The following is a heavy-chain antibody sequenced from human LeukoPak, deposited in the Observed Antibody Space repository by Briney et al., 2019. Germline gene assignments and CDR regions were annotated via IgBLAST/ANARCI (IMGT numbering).Heavy chain of an antibody. CDR1: GFTFSNCW. J-gene: IGHJ4*02. CDR3: ARLYSSSVNF. D-gene: IGHD6-13*01. V-gene: IGHV3-7*01. CDR2: IKQDGSEK. Sequence: PGGSLRLSCAASGFTFSNCWMSWVCQAPGKGLEWVASIKQDGSEKHYVDSVKGRFTISRDNAKNSLYLQMNSPRADDTAVYYCARLYSSSVNFWGQGTMVTVSS.